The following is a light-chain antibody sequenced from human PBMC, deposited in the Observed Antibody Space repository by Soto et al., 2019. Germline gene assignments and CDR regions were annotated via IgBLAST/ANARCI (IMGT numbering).Light chain of an antibody. CDR1: QSVDIN. Sequence: EIVLTQSHATLAVSPWERVTLSSSASQSVDINLAWYQQKPGQAPRLLIYGASTRATDMSGTFSGRGSGTEFTLTISNVRPEDFAVYYCQQYRSWPRTFGQGTKVDIK. CDR3: QQYRSWPRT. J-gene: IGKJ1*01. V-gene: IGKV3-15*01. CDR2: GAS.